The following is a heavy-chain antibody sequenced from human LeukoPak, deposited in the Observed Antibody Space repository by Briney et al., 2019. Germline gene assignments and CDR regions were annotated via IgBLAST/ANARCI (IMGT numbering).Heavy chain of an antibody. V-gene: IGHV3-53*01. CDR3: ARVDIVVVPAAIGWGYYYGMDV. Sequence: GGSLRLSCAASGFTVSSNYMSWVRQAPGKGLEWVSVIYSGGSTYCADSVKGRFTISRDNSKNTLYLQMNSLRAEDTAVYYCARVDIVVVPAAIGWGYYYGMDVWGQGTTVTVSS. CDR1: GFTVSSNY. D-gene: IGHD2-2*02. CDR2: IYSGGST. J-gene: IGHJ6*02.